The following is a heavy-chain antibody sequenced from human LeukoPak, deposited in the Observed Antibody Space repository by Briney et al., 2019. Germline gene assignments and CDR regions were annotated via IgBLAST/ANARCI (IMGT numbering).Heavy chain of an antibody. J-gene: IGHJ4*02. V-gene: IGHV1-2*02. CDR2: INPNSGGT. D-gene: IGHD4-11*01. CDR3: ARDRTTVTIFDY. CDR1: GYSFTDYY. Sequence: ASVKVSCKASGYSFTDYYIHWVRQAPGQGLEWMGWINPNSGGTNYAQMFQGRVTMTWDTSISTAYMELSRLRSGDTAVYYCARDRTTVTIFDYWGQGTLVTVSS.